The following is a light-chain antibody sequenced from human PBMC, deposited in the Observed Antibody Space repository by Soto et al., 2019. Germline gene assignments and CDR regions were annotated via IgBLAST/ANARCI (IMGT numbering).Light chain of an antibody. CDR1: QSLRRNY. V-gene: IGKV3-20*01. CDR3: QQSYSTPPLT. J-gene: IGKJ4*01. Sequence: EVVLTRSPGPLPLPPGEKATLPCRASQSLRRNYIDWYQQRPGRAPTPLIYVAASSDTGIADRFSGSGSGTDFSLTISRLEPEDFATYYCQQSYSTPPLTFGGGTKVDIK. CDR2: VAA.